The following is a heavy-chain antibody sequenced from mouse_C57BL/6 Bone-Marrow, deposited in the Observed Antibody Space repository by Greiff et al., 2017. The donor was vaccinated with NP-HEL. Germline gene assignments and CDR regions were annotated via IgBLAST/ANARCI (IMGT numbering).Heavy chain of an antibody. CDR3: ARSGYYGSAWFAY. J-gene: IGHJ3*01. Sequence: QVQLQQPGAELVKPGASVKLSCTASGYTFTSYWMHWVKQRPGQGLEWIGMIHPNSGSTNYNEKFKSKATLTVDKSSSTAYMQLSSLTSEDSAVYYCARSGYYGSAWFAYWGQGTLVTVSA. D-gene: IGHD1-1*01. CDR1: GYTFTSYW. V-gene: IGHV1-64*01. CDR2: IHPNSGST.